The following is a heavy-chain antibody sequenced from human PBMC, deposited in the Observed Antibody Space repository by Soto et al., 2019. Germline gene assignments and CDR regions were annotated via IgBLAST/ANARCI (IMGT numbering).Heavy chain of an antibody. V-gene: IGHV4-34*01. CDR2: INHSGST. J-gene: IGHJ2*01. Sequence: SETLSLTCSVGGGSFSGYYWSWIRQPPGKGLEWIGEINHSGSTNYNPSLKSRVTISVDTSKNQFSLKLSSVTAADTAVYYCARRNVYNWNSVYWYFDLWGRGTRVTVSS. CDR3: ARRNVYNWNSVYWYFDL. CDR1: GGSFSGYY. D-gene: IGHD1-7*01.